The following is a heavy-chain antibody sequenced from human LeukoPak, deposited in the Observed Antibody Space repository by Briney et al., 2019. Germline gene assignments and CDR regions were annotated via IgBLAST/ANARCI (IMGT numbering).Heavy chain of an antibody. J-gene: IGHJ4*02. CDR3: ARAWYYYDSSGYYPFDY. CDR1: GGSFSGYY. Sequence: SETLSLTCAVYGGSFSGYYWSWIRQPPGKGLEWIGEINHSGSTNYNPSLRSRVTISVDTSKNQFSLKLSSVTAADTAVYYCARAWYYYDSSGYYPFDYWGQGTLVTVSS. V-gene: IGHV4-34*01. D-gene: IGHD3-22*01. CDR2: INHSGST.